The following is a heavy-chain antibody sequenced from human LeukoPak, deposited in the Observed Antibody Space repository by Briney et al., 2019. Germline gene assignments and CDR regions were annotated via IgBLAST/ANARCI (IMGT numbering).Heavy chain of an antibody. J-gene: IGHJ1*01. D-gene: IGHD3-22*01. V-gene: IGHV3-74*01. CDR3: ARAPSEIGGYYPEYFRH. CDR1: GFTFSSYW. CDR2: IKSDGST. Sequence: GGSLRLSCAASGFTFSSYWMHWVRQAPGKGLVWVSRIKSDGSTNYADSVKGRFTISRDNAKSTVSLQMNSLRAEDTGVYFCARAPSEIGGYYPEYFRHWGQGTLVTVSS.